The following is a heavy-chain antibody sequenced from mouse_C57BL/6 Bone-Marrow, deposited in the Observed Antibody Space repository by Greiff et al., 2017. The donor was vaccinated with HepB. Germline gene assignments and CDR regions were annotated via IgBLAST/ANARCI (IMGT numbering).Heavy chain of an antibody. CDR3: TTHTTAYYFDY. CDR2: IDPENGDT. V-gene: IGHV14-4*01. CDR1: GFNIKDDY. J-gene: IGHJ2*01. Sequence: EVQRVESGAELVRPGASVKLSCTASGFNIKDDYMHWVKQRPEQGLEWIGWIDPENGDTEYASKFQGKATITADTSSNTAYLQLSSLTSEDTAVYYCTTHTTAYYFDYWGQGTTLTVSS. D-gene: IGHD1-2*01.